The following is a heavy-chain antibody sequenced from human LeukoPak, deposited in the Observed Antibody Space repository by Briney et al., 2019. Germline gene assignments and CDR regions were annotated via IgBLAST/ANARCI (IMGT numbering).Heavy chain of an antibody. J-gene: IGHJ4*02. CDR3: ARGPLDYGGNSYGLGFDY. V-gene: IGHV5-51*01. D-gene: IGHD4-23*01. CDR2: IYPDDSDT. Sequence: GESLQISCKHSEYSFPNYCIGWVRQMPGKGLEWMGIIYPDDSDTRYSPSFQGQVTISADKSISTAYLQWSSLKASDTAMYYCARGPLDYGGNSYGLGFDYWGQGTLVTVSS. CDR1: EYSFPNYC.